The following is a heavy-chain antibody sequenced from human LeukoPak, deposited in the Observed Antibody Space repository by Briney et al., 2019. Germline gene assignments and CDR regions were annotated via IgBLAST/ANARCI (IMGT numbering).Heavy chain of an antibody. CDR3: ARHYCSSTSCYEGYYYGMDV. J-gene: IGHJ6*02. CDR1: GGSISSYY. D-gene: IGHD2-2*01. CDR2: IYYSGST. Sequence: SETLSLTCTVSGGSISSYYWSWIRQPPGKGLEWIGYIYYSGSTNCNPSLKSRVTISVDTSKNQFSLKLSSVTAADTAVHYCARHYCSSTSCYEGYYYGMDVWGQGTTVTVSS. V-gene: IGHV4-59*08.